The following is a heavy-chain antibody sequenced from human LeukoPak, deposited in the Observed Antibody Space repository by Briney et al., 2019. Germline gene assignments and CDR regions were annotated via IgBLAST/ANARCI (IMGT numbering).Heavy chain of an antibody. J-gene: IGHJ4*02. CDR1: GYTFTSFY. D-gene: IGHD5-12*01. Sequence: ASVKASCKASGYTFTSFYMHWVRQAPGQGFEWMGWMNPNSGNTGYAQKFQGRVTMTRNTSISTAYMELSSLRSEDTAVYYCASEPRGYSGYDIDYWGQGTLVTVSS. V-gene: IGHV1-8*02. CDR3: ASEPRGYSGYDIDY. CDR2: MNPNSGNT.